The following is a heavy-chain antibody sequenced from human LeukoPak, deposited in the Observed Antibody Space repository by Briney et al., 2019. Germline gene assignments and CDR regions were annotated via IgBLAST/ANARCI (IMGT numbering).Heavy chain of an antibody. D-gene: IGHD3-22*01. V-gene: IGHV3-74*01. CDR2: INSDGSST. CDR3: ARAQYYYDSSGYHEAFDI. J-gene: IGHJ3*02. Sequence: GGSLRLSCAASGFSVSSKYMSWVRPAPRKGVEWVSRINSDGSSTSYADSVNGRFTISRDNAKNTLYLQMNSLRAEDTAVYYCARAQYYYDSSGYHEAFDIWGQGTMVTVSS. CDR1: GFSVSSKY.